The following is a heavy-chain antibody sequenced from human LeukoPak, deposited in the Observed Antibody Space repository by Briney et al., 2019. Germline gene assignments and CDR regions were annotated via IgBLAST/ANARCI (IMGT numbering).Heavy chain of an antibody. D-gene: IGHD3-10*01. V-gene: IGHV4-59*01. Sequence: SETLSLTCTVSGGSISPYYWSFIRQPAGKGLEWIGYIYYSGSTNYNPSLKSRVTISVDTSKNQFSLKLSSVTAADTAVYFCARGGYYGSGNDFRFDPWGQGTLVTVSS. J-gene: IGHJ5*02. CDR2: IYYSGST. CDR3: ARGGYYGSGNDFRFDP. CDR1: GGSISPYY.